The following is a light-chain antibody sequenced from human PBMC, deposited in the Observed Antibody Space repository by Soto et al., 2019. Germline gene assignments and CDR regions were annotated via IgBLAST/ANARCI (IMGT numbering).Light chain of an antibody. Sequence: QSVLTQPPSVSGAPGQRVTISCTGSSSNIGAGYDVHWYQQLPGTAPKLLIYGNSNRPSGVPDRFYGSKSGTSASLAITGLQAEDEADYYCQSYDSSLSALFGGGTKLTVL. V-gene: IGLV1-40*01. CDR1: SSNIGAGYD. CDR2: GNS. CDR3: QSYDSSLSAL. J-gene: IGLJ3*02.